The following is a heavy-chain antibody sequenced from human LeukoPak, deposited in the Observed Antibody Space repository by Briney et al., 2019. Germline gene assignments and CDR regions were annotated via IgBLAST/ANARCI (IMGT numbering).Heavy chain of an antibody. V-gene: IGHV3-30-3*01. D-gene: IGHD3-22*01. CDR2: ISYDGSNK. J-gene: IGHJ4*02. Sequence: GGSLRLSCAASGFTFSSYAMHWVRQAPGKGLEWVAVISYDGSNKYYADSVKGRFTISRDNSKNTLYLQMNSLRAEDTAVYYCAREFYDSSGNGPIQMVYFDYWGQGTLVTVSS. CDR1: GFTFSSYA. CDR3: AREFYDSSGNGPIQMVYFDY.